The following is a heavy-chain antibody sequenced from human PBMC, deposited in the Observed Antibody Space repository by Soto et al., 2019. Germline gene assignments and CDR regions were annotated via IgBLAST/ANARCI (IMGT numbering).Heavy chain of an antibody. J-gene: IGHJ4*02. V-gene: IGHV3-23*01. Sequence: GGSLRLSCAASGFTFSNYAMSWVRQAPGKGLDWVSAISGSADSTYYADSVKGRFTISRDNSKNTLYLQMNSLRAEDTAVYYCAKLPSSYGDYVFPDYWGQGTLVTVSS. CDR1: GFTFSNYA. CDR3: AKLPSSYGDYVFPDY. CDR2: ISGSADST. D-gene: IGHD4-17*01.